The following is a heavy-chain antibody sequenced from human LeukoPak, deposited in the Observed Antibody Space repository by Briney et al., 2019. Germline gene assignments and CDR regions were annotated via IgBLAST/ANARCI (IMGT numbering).Heavy chain of an antibody. Sequence: GASVKVSCKASGYTFTGYYMHWVRQAPGQGLEWMGWINPNTGGTNYAQRFQGRVTLTRDTSISTTYMDLSSLRSDDTAVYYCARDLPTYGSEFDSWGQGTLVTVSS. CDR2: INPNTGGT. CDR3: ARDLPTYGSEFDS. CDR1: GYTFTGYY. J-gene: IGHJ5*01. D-gene: IGHD6-19*01. V-gene: IGHV1-2*02.